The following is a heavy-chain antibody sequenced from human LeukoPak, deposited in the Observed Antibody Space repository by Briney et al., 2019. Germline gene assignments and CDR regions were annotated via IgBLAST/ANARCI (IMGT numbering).Heavy chain of an antibody. Sequence: PGGSLRLSCAASGFTFSSYEMNWVRQAPGKGLEWVSYISSSGGTIYYADSVKGRFTISRDNAKNSLYLQMNSLRAEDTAVYYCATAKMTTAGGVFDYWGQGTLVTVSS. CDR1: GFTFSSYE. D-gene: IGHD6-13*01. CDR2: ISSSGGTI. J-gene: IGHJ4*02. CDR3: ATAKMTTAGGVFDY. V-gene: IGHV3-48*03.